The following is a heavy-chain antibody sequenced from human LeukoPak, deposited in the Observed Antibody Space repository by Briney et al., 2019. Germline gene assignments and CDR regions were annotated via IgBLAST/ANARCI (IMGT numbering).Heavy chain of an antibody. V-gene: IGHV3-21*01. Sequence: GGSLRLSCAASGFTVSSNYMSWVRQAPGKGLEWVSFISGSSNYIYYADSMKGRFTISRDNAKNSLYLQMNSLRAEDTAVYYCAREKDTSLAPYFDYWGQGTLVTVSS. CDR1: GFTVSSNY. CDR3: AREKDTSLAPYFDY. D-gene: IGHD5-18*01. CDR2: ISGSSNYI. J-gene: IGHJ4*02.